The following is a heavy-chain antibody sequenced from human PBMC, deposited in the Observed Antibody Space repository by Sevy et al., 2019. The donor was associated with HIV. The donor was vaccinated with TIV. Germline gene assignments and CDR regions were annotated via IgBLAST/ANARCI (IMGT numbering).Heavy chain of an antibody. D-gene: IGHD2-21*01. CDR1: GFTFSRNG. V-gene: IGHV3-33*06. Sequence: GGSLRLSCAASGFTFSRNGMHWVRQAPGKGLEWVAGIFYDGNYKYYADSVKGGFSISRDNSETTLYVQMDSLRVEDTAVYYCAKESGSDWYFDYWGQGTLVTVSS. CDR2: IFYDGNYK. J-gene: IGHJ4*02. CDR3: AKESGSDWYFDY.